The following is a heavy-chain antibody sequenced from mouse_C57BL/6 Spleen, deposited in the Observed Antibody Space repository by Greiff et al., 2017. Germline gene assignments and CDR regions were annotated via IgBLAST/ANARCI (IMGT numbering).Heavy chain of an antibody. D-gene: IGHD1-1*01. CDR3: ARNRHYYGSSPYAMDY. V-gene: IGHV1-55*01. Sequence: QVHVKQPGAELVKPGASVKMSCKASGYTFTSYWITWVKQRPGQGLEWIGDIYPGSGSTNYNEKFKSKATLTVDTSSSTAYMQLSSLTSEDSAVYYCARNRHYYGSSPYAMDYWGQGTSVTVSS. CDR2: IYPGSGST. CDR1: GYTFTSYW. J-gene: IGHJ4*01.